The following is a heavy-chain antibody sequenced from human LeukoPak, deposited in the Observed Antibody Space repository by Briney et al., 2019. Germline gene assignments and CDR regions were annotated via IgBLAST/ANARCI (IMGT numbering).Heavy chain of an antibody. Sequence: GGSLRLSCAASGFTFSSYGMHWVRQAPGKGLEWVAVIWYDGSNKYYADSVKGRFTISRDNSKNTLYLQMNSLRAEDTAVYYCARGRDMVRGVRSYYFDYWGQGTLVTVSS. J-gene: IGHJ4*02. CDR2: IWYDGSNK. CDR3: ARGRDMVRGVRSYYFDY. V-gene: IGHV3-33*01. CDR1: GFTFSSYG. D-gene: IGHD3-10*01.